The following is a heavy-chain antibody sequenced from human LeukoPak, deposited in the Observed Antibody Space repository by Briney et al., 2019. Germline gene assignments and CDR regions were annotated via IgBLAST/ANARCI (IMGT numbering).Heavy chain of an antibody. D-gene: IGHD6-19*01. CDR1: GGSISSYY. CDR3: ARLRPSSRIAVAVTGFDY. J-gene: IGHJ4*02. Sequence: PSETLSLTCTVSGGSISSYYWSWIRQPPGKGLEWIGYIYYSGSTNYNPSLKSRVTISVDTSKNQFSLKLSSVTAADTAVCYCARLRPSSRIAVAVTGFDYWGQGTLVTVSS. V-gene: IGHV4-59*08. CDR2: IYYSGST.